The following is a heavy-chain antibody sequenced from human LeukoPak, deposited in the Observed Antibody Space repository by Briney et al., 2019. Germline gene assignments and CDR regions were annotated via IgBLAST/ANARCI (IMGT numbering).Heavy chain of an antibody. CDR1: GGSISSSSYY. D-gene: IGHD3-3*01. J-gene: IGHJ2*01. CDR3: ASLGSYDFWSGYLFDWYFDL. Sequence: SETLSLTCTVSGGSISSSSYYWGWIRQPPGKGLEWIGSIYYSGSTYYNPSLKSRVTISVDTSKNQFSLKLSSVTAADTAVYYCASLGSYDFWSGYLFDWYFDLWGRGTLVTVSS. V-gene: IGHV4-39*01. CDR2: IYYSGST.